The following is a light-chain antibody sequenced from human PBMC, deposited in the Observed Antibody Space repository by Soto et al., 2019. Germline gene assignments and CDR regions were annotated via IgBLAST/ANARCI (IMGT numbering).Light chain of an antibody. CDR2: TNS. CDR1: RSNIGSNF. CDR3: AVWDDSLHGYV. Sequence: QSVLAQPPSASGTPGQRLTIACSGTRSNIGSNFVNWYRQLPGTAPKLLVHTNSQRPSGVPDRFSGSKSGTSASLAISGLQSEDEGDYFCAVWDDSLHGYVFATGTKVTAL. V-gene: IGLV1-44*01. J-gene: IGLJ1*01.